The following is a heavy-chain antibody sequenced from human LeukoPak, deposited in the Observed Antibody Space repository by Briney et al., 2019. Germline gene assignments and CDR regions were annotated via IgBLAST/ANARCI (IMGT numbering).Heavy chain of an antibody. D-gene: IGHD7-27*01. Sequence: GGSLRLSCAASGFTFSSYAMSWVRQAPGKGLEWVSAISGSGGSTYCADSVKGRFIISRDNSKNTLSLQMNSLRAEDTAVYYCAKAIANWGSSFDYWGQGTLVTVSS. CDR1: GFTFSSYA. V-gene: IGHV3-23*01. J-gene: IGHJ4*02. CDR3: AKAIANWGSSFDY. CDR2: ISGSGGST.